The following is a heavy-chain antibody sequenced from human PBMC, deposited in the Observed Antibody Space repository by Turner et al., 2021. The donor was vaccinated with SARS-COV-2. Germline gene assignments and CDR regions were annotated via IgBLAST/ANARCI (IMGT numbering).Heavy chain of an antibody. CDR2: TSYDGSNK. V-gene: IGHV3-30*18. CDR1: GFTFSSYG. Sequence: QVQLVESGGGVVQPGRSLRLSCAASGFTFSSYGMHWVRQAPGKGLEWVAVTSYDGSNKYYADSGKGRFTSSRDNSKNTLYLQMNSLRAEDTAVYYCAKQQGLYSNPMYYFDYWGQGTLVTVSS. D-gene: IGHD4-4*01. CDR3: AKQQGLYSNPMYYFDY. J-gene: IGHJ4*02.